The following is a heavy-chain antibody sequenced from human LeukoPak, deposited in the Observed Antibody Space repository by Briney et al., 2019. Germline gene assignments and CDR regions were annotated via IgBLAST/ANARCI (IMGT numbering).Heavy chain of an antibody. CDR3: ARHPPIGYCSGGSCNGFDY. CDR2: IYYSGST. V-gene: IGHV4-39*01. Sequence: SETLSLTCTASGGSISSSSYYWGWIRQPPGKGLEWIGSIYYSGSTYYNPSLKSRVTISVDTSKNQFSLKLSSVTAADTAVYYCARHPPIGYCSGGSCNGFDYWGQGTLVTVSS. J-gene: IGHJ4*02. D-gene: IGHD2-15*01. CDR1: GGSISSSSYY.